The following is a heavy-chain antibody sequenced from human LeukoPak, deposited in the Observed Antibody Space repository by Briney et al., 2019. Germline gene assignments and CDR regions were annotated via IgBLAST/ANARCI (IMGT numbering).Heavy chain of an antibody. CDR2: ISWDGGST. D-gene: IGHD2-2*01. J-gene: IGHJ4*02. CDR3: AKDSQYCSSTSCYESGFDY. Sequence: GGSLRLSCAASGFTFDDYTMHWVRQAPGKGLEWVSLISWDGGSTYYADSVKGRFTISRDNSKNTLYLQMNSLRAEDTAVYYCAKDSQYCSSTSCYESGFDYWGQGTLVTVSS. CDR1: GFTFDDYT. V-gene: IGHV3-43*01.